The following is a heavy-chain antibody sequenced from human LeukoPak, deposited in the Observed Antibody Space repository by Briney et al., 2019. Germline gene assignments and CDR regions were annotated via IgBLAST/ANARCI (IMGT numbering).Heavy chain of an antibody. CDR2: MNPNSGNT. CDR3: ARFYSGGSRTLPKYRFDY. D-gene: IGHD2-15*01. Sequence: ASVKVSCKASGYTFTSYDINWVRQATGQGLEWMGWMNPNSGNTGYAQKFQGRVTMTRNTSISTAYMELSSLRSEDTAVYYCARFYSGGSRTLPKYRFDYWGQGTLVTVSS. CDR1: GYTFTSYD. J-gene: IGHJ4*02. V-gene: IGHV1-8*01.